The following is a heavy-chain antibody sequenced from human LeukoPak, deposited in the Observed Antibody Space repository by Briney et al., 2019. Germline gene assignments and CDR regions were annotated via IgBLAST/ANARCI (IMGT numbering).Heavy chain of an antibody. CDR1: GYSFTSYG. Sequence: EASVKVSCKASGYSFTSYGISWVRQAPGEGLEWVGWISAYNGNTNYAQKLQGRVTMTTDTSTSTAYMELRSLRSDDTAVYYCAREERSYPPFVDYWGQGTLVTVSS. CDR2: ISAYNGNT. J-gene: IGHJ4*02. V-gene: IGHV1-18*01. CDR3: AREERSYPPFVDY. D-gene: IGHD1-26*01.